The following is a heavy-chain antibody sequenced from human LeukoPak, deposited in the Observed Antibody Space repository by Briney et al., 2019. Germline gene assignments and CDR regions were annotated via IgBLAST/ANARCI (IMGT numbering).Heavy chain of an antibody. CDR1: GYTFTGYY. V-gene: IGHV1-2*02. Sequence: ASVKVSCKASGYTFTGYYMHWVRQAPGQGLAWMGWINPNSGGTNYAQKFQGRVTMTRDTSISTAYMELSRLRSDDTAVYYCARDLSSYCSGGSCYSPGMDVWGQGTTVTVSS. CDR3: ARDLSSYCSGGSCYSPGMDV. CDR2: INPNSGGT. J-gene: IGHJ6*02. D-gene: IGHD2-15*01.